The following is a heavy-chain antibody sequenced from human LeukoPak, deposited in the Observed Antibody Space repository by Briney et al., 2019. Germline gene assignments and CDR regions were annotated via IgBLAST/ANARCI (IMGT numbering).Heavy chain of an antibody. J-gene: IGHJ5*02. CDR3: AREHWELLRNRFDP. Sequence: SSETLSLTCTVSGGSISSYYWSWIRQPPGKGLEWIGYIHYSGSTNYNPSLKSRVTISVDTSKNQFSLKLSSVTAADTAVYYCAREHWELLRNRFDPWGQGTLVTVSS. V-gene: IGHV4-59*01. CDR2: IHYSGST. CDR1: GGSISSYY. D-gene: IGHD1-26*01.